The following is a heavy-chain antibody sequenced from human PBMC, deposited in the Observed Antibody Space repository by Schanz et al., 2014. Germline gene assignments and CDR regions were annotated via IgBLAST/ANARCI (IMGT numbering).Heavy chain of an antibody. V-gene: IGHV3-33*01. D-gene: IGHD3-9*01. J-gene: IGHJ6*02. CDR2: IWSDGSGK. CDR3: ARDSGPYYDKSMDV. CDR1: GFIFSNYG. Sequence: QVQLVESGGGVVQPGGSLRLSCAASGFIFSNYGMHWVRQAPGKGLEWVAVIWSDGSGKYYADSVKGRFTISRDSPKNTLYLQMDSLRAKDTALDYCARDSGPYYDKSMDVWGRGTTXAVSS.